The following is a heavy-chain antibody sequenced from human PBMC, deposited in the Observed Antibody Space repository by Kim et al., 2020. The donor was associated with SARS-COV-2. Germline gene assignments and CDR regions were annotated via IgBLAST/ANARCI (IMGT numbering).Heavy chain of an antibody. Sequence: ASVKVSCKASGYTFTSYAMHWVRQAPGQRLEWMGWINAGNGNTKYSQKFQGRVTITRDTSASTAYMELSSLRSEDTAVYYCARSYYYDSSGYPPYWFDPWGQGTLVTVSS. CDR1: GYTFTSYA. CDR3: ARSYYYDSSGYPPYWFDP. V-gene: IGHV1-3*01. CDR2: INAGNGNT. J-gene: IGHJ5*02. D-gene: IGHD3-22*01.